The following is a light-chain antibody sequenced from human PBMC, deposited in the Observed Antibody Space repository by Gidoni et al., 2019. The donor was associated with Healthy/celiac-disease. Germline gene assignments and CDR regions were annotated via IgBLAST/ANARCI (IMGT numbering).Light chain of an antibody. V-gene: IGKV1-12*01. CDR3: QQANSFPYT. J-gene: IGKJ2*01. CDR2: AES. Sequence: IQISLSPSSVSASVGYRVTITPRVSQGISSWLAWYQQKLGKTPKLLIYAESSLQSGVPSRFSGSRSGTDFTLTISSLQPEDFATYYCQQANSFPYTFGRGTKLEIK. CDR1: QGISSW.